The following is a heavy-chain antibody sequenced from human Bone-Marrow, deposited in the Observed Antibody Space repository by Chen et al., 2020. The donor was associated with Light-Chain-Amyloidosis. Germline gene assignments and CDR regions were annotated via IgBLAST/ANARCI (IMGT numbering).Heavy chain of an antibody. CDR2: IFPGDSDI. J-gene: IGHJ4*02. CDR3: ARIVAGREGDLGLFDF. D-gene: IGHD6-19*01. CDR1: GYSFTTYW. Sequence: GAEVKTSGESLKISCKTSGYSFTTYWIGWVRQMPGKGLELMGMIFPGDSDIRYSPSFEGQVIISADKSITTAYMQWSSLKASDSAMFYCARIVAGREGDLGLFDFWGQGTRVTV. V-gene: IGHV5-51*01.